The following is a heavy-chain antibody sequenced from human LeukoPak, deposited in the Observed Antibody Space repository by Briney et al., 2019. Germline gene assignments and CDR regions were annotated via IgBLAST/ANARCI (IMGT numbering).Heavy chain of an antibody. CDR3: ARDSDWILFDY. V-gene: IGHV3-74*03. CDR1: GFTFNTYG. Sequence: GRSLRLSCAASGFTFNTYGMHWVRQAPGKGLVWVARVNREGTTTAYADSVKGRFIISRDNSKNTLYLQMNNLRAEDTAVYYCARDSDWILFDYWGQGTPVTVSS. CDR2: VNREGTTT. D-gene: IGHD2-2*03. J-gene: IGHJ4*02.